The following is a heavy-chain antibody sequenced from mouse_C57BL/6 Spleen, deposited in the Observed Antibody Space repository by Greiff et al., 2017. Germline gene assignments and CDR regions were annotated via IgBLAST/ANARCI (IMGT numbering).Heavy chain of an antibody. D-gene: IGHD2-3*01. V-gene: IGHV5-6*02. Sequence: EVKVVESGGDLVKPGGSLKLSCAASGFTFSSYGMSWVRQTPDKRLEWVATISSGGSYTYYPDSVKGRFTISRDNAKNTLYLQMSSLKSEDTAMYYCARRTDGYYDAMDYWGQGTSVTVSS. CDR2: ISSGGSYT. CDR1: GFTFSSYG. J-gene: IGHJ4*01. CDR3: ARRTDGYYDAMDY.